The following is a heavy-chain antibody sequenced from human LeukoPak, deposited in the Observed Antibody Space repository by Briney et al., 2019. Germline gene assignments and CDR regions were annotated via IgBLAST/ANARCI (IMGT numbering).Heavy chain of an antibody. V-gene: IGHV3-30*18. D-gene: IGHD6-13*01. CDR2: ISYDGSNK. CDR3: EKDLFNMAAAGFDP. Sequence: VGSLRLSCAASGFTFSSYGMHWVRQAPGKGLEWVAVISYDGSNKYYADSVKGRFTISRDNSKNTLYLQMNRLRAEDTAVYYCEKDLFNMAAAGFDPWGQGTLVTVSS. CDR1: GFTFSSYG. J-gene: IGHJ5*02.